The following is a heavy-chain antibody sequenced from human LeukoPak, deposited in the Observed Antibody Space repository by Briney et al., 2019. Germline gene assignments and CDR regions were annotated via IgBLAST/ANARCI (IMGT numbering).Heavy chain of an antibody. CDR2: MNPNSGNT. CDR3: ARGVRKEWYSYDY. CDR1: GYTFTSYD. D-gene: IGHD3-3*01. V-gene: IGHV1-8*01. Sequence: ASAKVSCKASGYTFTSYDINWVRQATGQGLEWMGWMNPNSGNTGYARKFQGRVTMTTDTSTSTAYMELRSLRSDDTAVYYCARGVRKEWYSYDYWGQGTLVTVSS. J-gene: IGHJ4*02.